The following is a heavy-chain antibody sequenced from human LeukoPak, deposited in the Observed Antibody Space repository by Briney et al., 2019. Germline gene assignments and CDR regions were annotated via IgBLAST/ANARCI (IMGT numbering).Heavy chain of an antibody. V-gene: IGHV4-59*01. CDR2: IYYSGST. D-gene: IGHD6-13*01. J-gene: IGHJ4*02. CDR3: ARVKTQQLYFDY. CDR1: GGSISSYY. Sequence: SGPTLVKPSETLSLTCTVSGGSISSYYWSWIRQPPGKGLKWIGYIYYSGSTNYNSSLKSRVTISVDTSKNQFSLKLSSVTAADTAVYYCARVKTQQLYFDYWGQGTLVTVSS.